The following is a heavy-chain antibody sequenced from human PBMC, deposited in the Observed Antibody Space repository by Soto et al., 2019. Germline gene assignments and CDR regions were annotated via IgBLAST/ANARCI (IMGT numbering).Heavy chain of an antibody. D-gene: IGHD2-2*01. CDR2: ISYDGSNK. Sequence: GGSLRLSCAASGFTFSSYGMHWVRQAPGKGLEWVAVISYDGSNKYYADSVKGRFTISRDNSKNTLYLQMNSLRAEDTAVYYCAKEKRNCSSTSCYPDYYYYYYGMDVWGQGTTVTVSS. J-gene: IGHJ6*02. CDR3: AKEKRNCSSTSCYPDYYYYYYGMDV. CDR1: GFTFSSYG. V-gene: IGHV3-30*18.